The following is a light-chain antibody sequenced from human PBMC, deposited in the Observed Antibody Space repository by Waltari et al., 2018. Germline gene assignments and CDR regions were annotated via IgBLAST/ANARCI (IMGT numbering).Light chain of an antibody. V-gene: IGLV2-14*01. CDR2: EVN. J-gene: IGLJ2*01. Sequence: QSALTQPASVSGSPGQSITISCTGTSSDVGSYNYVSWYQQNPGKTPRLMIYEVNNRPAGVSNRFSASKSGETASLTISGLQAEDEADYYCCSFTTTNTWVFGGGTKLTVL. CDR1: SSDVGSYNY. CDR3: CSFTTTNTWV.